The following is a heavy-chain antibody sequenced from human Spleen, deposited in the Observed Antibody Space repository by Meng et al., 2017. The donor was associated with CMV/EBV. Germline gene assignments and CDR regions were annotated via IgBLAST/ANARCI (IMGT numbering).Heavy chain of an antibody. CDR1: GFTFTYYS. D-gene: IGHD3-10*01. J-gene: IGHJ6*02. V-gene: IGHV3-23*01. Sequence: GESLKISCAASGFTFTYYSMNWVRQAPGKGLEWVSDVSGHGDDAYYAGSVKGRFTISRDNSKNTLYLQMSSLRAEDTAVYYCAKVANTMVRGPRTVYPMDVWGQGTTVTVSS. CDR3: AKVANTMVRGPRTVYPMDV. CDR2: VSGHGDDA.